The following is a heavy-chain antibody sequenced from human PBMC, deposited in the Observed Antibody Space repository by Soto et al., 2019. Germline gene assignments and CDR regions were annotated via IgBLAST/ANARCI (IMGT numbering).Heavy chain of an antibody. D-gene: IGHD4-4*01. CDR3: ARETYRGFYFDY. CDR1: GFTFTDYW. V-gene: IGHV3-74*01. CDR2: INSDGSRT. J-gene: IGHJ4*02. Sequence: EVHLVESGGGLGQAGGSLRLSCAASGFTFTDYWTHWVRQAPGKGLVWVSRINSDGSRTSYADSVTGRFTISRDNAKNTLYLQMNSLRVEDTALYYCARETYRGFYFDYWGQGTLVTVSS.